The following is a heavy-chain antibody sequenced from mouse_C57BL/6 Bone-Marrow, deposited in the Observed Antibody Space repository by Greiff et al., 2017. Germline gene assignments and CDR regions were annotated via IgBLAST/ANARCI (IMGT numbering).Heavy chain of an antibody. V-gene: IGHV6-6*01. Sequence: EVKVEESGGGLVQPGGSMKLSCAASGFTFSDAWMDWVRQSPEKGLEWVAEIRNKANNHATYYAESVKGRFTISRDDSKSSVYLQMNSLRAEDTGSYYCTRTGYSNYGYFDVWGTGTTVTVSS. CDR1: GFTFSDAW. D-gene: IGHD2-5*01. CDR3: TRTGYSNYGYFDV. CDR2: IRNKANNHAT. J-gene: IGHJ1*03.